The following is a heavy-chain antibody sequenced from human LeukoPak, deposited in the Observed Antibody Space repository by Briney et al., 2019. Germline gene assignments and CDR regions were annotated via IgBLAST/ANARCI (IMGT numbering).Heavy chain of an antibody. D-gene: IGHD4-17*01. Sequence: SSETLSLTCTVSGASISRSDYFWGWIRQPPGKGLEWIGSIYYSGSTYYSPSLKGRVTISVDTSKNQFTLKLTSVTAADTAVYCGARSSEYGDPFNYWGQGTLVTVSS. J-gene: IGHJ4*02. CDR2: IYYSGST. CDR3: ARSSEYGDPFNY. CDR1: GASISRSDYF. V-gene: IGHV4-39*01.